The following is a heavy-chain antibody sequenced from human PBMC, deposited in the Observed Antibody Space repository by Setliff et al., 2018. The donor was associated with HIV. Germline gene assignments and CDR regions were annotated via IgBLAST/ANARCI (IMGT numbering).Heavy chain of an antibody. CDR1: GGSITTSSYY. Sequence: PSETLSLTCTVSGGSITTSSYYWSWIRQPPGKGLEWIGYIYYSGSTNYNPSLKSRLTISVDTSTNKFSLKLSSVTAADTAVYYCARLRGLNLEPFDYWGQGTLVTVSS. CDR3: ARLRGLNLEPFDY. V-gene: IGHV4-61*05. J-gene: IGHJ4*02. D-gene: IGHD1-1*01. CDR2: IYYSGST.